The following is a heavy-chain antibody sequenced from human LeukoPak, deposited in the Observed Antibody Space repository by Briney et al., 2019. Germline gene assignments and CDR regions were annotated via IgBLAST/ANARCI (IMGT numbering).Heavy chain of an antibody. V-gene: IGHV4-38-2*02. D-gene: IGHD6-13*01. J-gene: IGHJ4*02. CDR3: ARSGTAIDY. Sequence: SETLSLTCTVSGYSISSGYYWGWIRQPPGKGLEWIGSIYHSGRTYYNPSLKSRVTISVDTSKNQFSLKLSSVTAADTAVYYCARSGTAIDYRGQGTLVTVSS. CDR2: IYHSGRT. CDR1: GYSISSGYY.